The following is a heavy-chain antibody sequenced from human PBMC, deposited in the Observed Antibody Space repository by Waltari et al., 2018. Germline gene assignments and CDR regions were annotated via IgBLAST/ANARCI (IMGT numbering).Heavy chain of an antibody. Sequence: QVQLVQSGAEVKKPGSSVKVSCKASGGTFSSYAISWVRQAPGQGLEWMGRVLPSLGTANYAEKFQGRVTITADKSTSTAYMELSSLRSEDTAVYYCARVANDFWSGYLNAFDIWGQGTMVTVSS. D-gene: IGHD3-3*01. CDR1: GGTFSSYA. J-gene: IGHJ3*02. CDR2: VLPSLGTA. CDR3: ARVANDFWSGYLNAFDI. V-gene: IGHV1-69*08.